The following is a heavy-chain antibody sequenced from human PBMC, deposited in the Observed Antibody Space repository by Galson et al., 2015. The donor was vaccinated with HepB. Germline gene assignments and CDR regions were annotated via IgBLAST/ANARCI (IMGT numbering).Heavy chain of an antibody. J-gene: IGHJ4*02. CDR1: GGTFSSYA. Sequence: SVKVSCKASGGTFSSYAIFWVRQAPGQGLEWMGGIIPMYDIGNYAQKFQDRVTITADKSTSTAYMELSSLRSDDTAMYYCARARKEYTSSSGLSLWGQGTLVTVSP. CDR3: ARARKEYTSSSGLSL. CDR2: IIPMYDIG. D-gene: IGHD6-6*01. V-gene: IGHV1-69*10.